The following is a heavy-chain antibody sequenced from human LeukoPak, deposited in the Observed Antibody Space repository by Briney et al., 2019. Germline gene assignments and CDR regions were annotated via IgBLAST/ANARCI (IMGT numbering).Heavy chain of an antibody. CDR2: IYYSGST. J-gene: IGHJ4*02. CDR3: ASSIAVAGPFDY. CDR1: GGSISSSSYY. V-gene: IGHV4-39*01. Sequence: SETLSLTCTVSGGSISSSSYYWGWIRQPPGKGLEWIGSIYYSGSTYYNPSLKSRVTISVDTSKNQFSLKLSSVTAADTTVYYCASSIAVAGPFDYWGQGTLVTVSS. D-gene: IGHD6-19*01.